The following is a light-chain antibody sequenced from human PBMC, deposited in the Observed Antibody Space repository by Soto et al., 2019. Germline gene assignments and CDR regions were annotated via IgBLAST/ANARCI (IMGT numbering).Light chain of an antibody. CDR3: QQYNAYPWT. CDR1: QSVSSC. V-gene: IGKV1-5*03. Sequence: DIQMTQSPSTLSASVGDRVTITCRASQSVSSCLAWYQQNPWNAPKRLIYKSSGLESGVPSRFRAGGSGTELARTIRGLQPDDFATYYCQQYNAYPWTFGEGNKVEVK. CDR2: KSS. J-gene: IGKJ1*01.